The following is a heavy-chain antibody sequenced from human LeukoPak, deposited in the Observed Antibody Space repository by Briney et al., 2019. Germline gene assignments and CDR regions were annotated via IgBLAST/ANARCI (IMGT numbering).Heavy chain of an antibody. CDR1: GLTFHEYA. D-gene: IGHD3-9*01. V-gene: IGHV3-9*01. J-gene: IGHJ4*02. Sequence: GGSLRLSCEASGLTFHEYAMNWVRQAPGKGLEWVSNINWNTGRIVYADSVKGRFTVSRDYAKTSLYLQMDSLRPEDTALYYCALESQIIVTGIDYWSQGTLVTVSS. CDR2: INWNTGRI. CDR3: ALESQIIVTGIDY.